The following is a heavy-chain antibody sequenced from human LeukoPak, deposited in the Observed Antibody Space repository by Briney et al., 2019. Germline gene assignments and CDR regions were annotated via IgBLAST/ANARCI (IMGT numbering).Heavy chain of an antibody. CDR3: ARHEAVAAGTGPLDY. J-gene: IGHJ4*02. V-gene: IGHV4-59*08. Sequence: PSETLSLTCTVSGGSISSYYWSWIRQPPGKGLEWIGYIYYSGSTNYNPSLKSRVTISVDTSKNQFSLKLSSVTAADTAVYYCARHEAVAAGTGPLDYWGQGTLVTVSS. CDR1: GGSISSYY. D-gene: IGHD6-13*01. CDR2: IYYSGST.